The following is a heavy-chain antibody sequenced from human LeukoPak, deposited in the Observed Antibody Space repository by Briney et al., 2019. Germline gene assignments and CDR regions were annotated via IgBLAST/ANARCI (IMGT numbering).Heavy chain of an antibody. J-gene: IGHJ5*02. CDR3: ASLLGYCSSTSCYHGGFDP. D-gene: IGHD2-2*01. CDR1: GFTVSSNY. Sequence: GGSLRLSCAASGFTVSSNYMSWVRQAPGKGLEWVSAISGSGGSTYYADSVKGRFTISRDNSKNTLYLQMNSLRAEDTAVYYCASLLGYCSSTSCYHGGFDPWGQGTLVTVSS. V-gene: IGHV3-23*01. CDR2: ISGSGGST.